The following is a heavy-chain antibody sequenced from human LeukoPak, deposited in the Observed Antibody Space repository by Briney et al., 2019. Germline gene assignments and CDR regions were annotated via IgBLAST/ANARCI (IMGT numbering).Heavy chain of an antibody. Sequence: GSSVKVSCKASGGTFSSYAISWVRQAPGQGLEWMGGIIPIFGTANYAQKFQGRVTITADESTSTAYMELSSLRSEDTAVYYCAREVQYYGANYYYYMDVWGKGTTVTVSS. J-gene: IGHJ6*03. CDR1: GGTFSSYA. CDR2: IIPIFGTA. CDR3: AREVQYYGANYYYYMDV. V-gene: IGHV1-69*01. D-gene: IGHD4/OR15-4a*01.